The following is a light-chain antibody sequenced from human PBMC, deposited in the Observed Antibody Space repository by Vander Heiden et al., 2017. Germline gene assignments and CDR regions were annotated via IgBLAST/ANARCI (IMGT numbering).Light chain of an antibody. CDR1: QSISSY. J-gene: IGKJ3*01. Sequence: DIQMTQSPSSLSASVGDRVTITCRASQSISSYLNWYQQKPGKAPKLLIYAASSLQSGVPSRFSGSGSETDFTLTISSLQPEDFATYYCQQSYSTPQTFGPGTKVDIK. CDR2: AAS. V-gene: IGKV1-39*01. CDR3: QQSYSTPQT.